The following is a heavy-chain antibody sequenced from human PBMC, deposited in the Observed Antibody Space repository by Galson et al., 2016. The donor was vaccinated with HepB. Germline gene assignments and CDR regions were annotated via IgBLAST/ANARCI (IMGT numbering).Heavy chain of an antibody. Sequence: SLRLSCAASGFTLSAYAMNWVRQAPGKGLEWVSSVSGTGANTYHAESVKGRFTISRDNSKNTLYLQMNSLTAADTAVYYCARDGYNHVHLDYWGPGTLGTVSS. CDR1: GFTLSAYA. D-gene: IGHD5-18*01. CDR2: VSGTGANT. J-gene: IGHJ4*02. CDR3: ARDGYNHVHLDY. V-gene: IGHV3-23*01.